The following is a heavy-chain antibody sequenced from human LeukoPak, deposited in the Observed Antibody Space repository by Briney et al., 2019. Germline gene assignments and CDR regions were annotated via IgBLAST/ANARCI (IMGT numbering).Heavy chain of an antibody. Sequence: GGSLRLSCAASGFTFSSYGMHWVRQAPGKGLEWVAFIRYDGSDKSYADSVKGRFTISRDNSKNTLYLQMNSLRVEDTAVFYCAKVLRGSGYYFDYWGQGTLVTVSS. V-gene: IGHV3-30*02. J-gene: IGHJ4*02. CDR1: GFTFSSYG. CDR2: IRYDGSDK. CDR3: AKVLRGSGYYFDY. D-gene: IGHD3-10*01.